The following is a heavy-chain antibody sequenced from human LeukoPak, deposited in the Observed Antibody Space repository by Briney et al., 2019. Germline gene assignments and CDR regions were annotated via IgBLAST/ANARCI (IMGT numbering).Heavy chain of an antibody. Sequence: SQTLSLTCAVSGGSISSGAYSWSWIRQPPGKGLEWIGYIYHSGSTYYNPSLKSRVTISVDRSKNQFSLKLSSVTAADTAVYYCARSEAYCGGDCSTAFDIWGQGTMVTVSS. D-gene: IGHD2-21*02. CDR2: IYHSGST. CDR3: ARSEAYCGGDCSTAFDI. CDR1: GGSISSGAYS. V-gene: IGHV4-30-2*01. J-gene: IGHJ3*02.